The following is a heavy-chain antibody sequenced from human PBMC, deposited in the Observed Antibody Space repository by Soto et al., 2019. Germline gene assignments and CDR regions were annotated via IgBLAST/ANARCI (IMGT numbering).Heavy chain of an antibody. CDR3: ARAPQDGSGSDFDY. D-gene: IGHD3-10*01. CDR1: GFTFSSYW. CDR2: IKQDGSEK. J-gene: IGHJ4*02. Sequence: GGSLRLSCAASGFTFSSYWMSWVRQAPGKGLEWVANIKQDGSEKYYVDSVKGRFTISRDNAKNSLYLQMNSLRAEDTAVYYCARAPQDGSGSDFDYWGQGTLVTVSS. V-gene: IGHV3-7*01.